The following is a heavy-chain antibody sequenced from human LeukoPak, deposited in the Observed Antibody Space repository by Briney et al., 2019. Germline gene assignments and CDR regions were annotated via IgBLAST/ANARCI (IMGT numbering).Heavy chain of an antibody. Sequence: GGSLRLSCAASGFTFSSYGMSWVRQAPGKGLEWVSAISGSGGSTYYADSVKGRFTISRDNSKNTLYLQMNSLRAEDTAVYYCARGEGDYYDSSGYYYTTHLDYWGQGTLVTVSS. J-gene: IGHJ4*02. V-gene: IGHV3-23*01. CDR3: ARGEGDYYDSSGYYYTTHLDY. CDR2: ISGSGGST. CDR1: GFTFSSYG. D-gene: IGHD3-22*01.